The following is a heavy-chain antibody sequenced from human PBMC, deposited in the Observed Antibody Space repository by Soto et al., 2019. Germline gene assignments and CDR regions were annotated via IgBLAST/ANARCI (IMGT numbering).Heavy chain of an antibody. V-gene: IGHV1-69*01. CDR1: VGIFSTYA. D-gene: IGHD3-10*01. J-gene: IGHJ4*02. CDR2: IIPIFVTP. Sequence: QVQLVQSGAEVKKPGSSVKVSCKASVGIFSTYAISWLRRAPGQGLEWMGGIIPIFVTPNYAQRFQGRVTITADESTSTAYMELSRLRSEDTAGYYCARDRDDYGSGNYYNRIDFWGQGTLVTVSS. CDR3: ARDRDDYGSGNYYNRIDF.